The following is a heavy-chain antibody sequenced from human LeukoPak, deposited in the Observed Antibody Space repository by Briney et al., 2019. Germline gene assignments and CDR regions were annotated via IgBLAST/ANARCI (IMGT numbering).Heavy chain of an antibody. V-gene: IGHV3-11*06. J-gene: IGHJ4*02. CDR1: GFTFGDYY. Sequence: GGSLRLSCVTSGFTFGDYYMSWVRQAPGRGLEWVSYIGTTTSYTKYADSVKGRFTISRDNAKNSLYLQMNSLGAEDTALYYCARGLYCSGGTCFRPLDFWGQGTLVTVSS. CDR2: IGTTTSYT. CDR3: ARGLYCSGGTCFRPLDF. D-gene: IGHD2-15*01.